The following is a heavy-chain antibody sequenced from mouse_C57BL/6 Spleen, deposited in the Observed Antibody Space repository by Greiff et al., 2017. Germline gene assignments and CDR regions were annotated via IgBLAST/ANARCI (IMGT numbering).Heavy chain of an antibody. CDR2: IDPSDSET. CDR1: GYTFTSYW. V-gene: IGHV1-52*01. D-gene: IGHD1-1*01. CDR3: ARGDYGSSPFDY. J-gene: IGHJ2*01. Sequence: QVQLQQPGAELVRPGSSVKLSCKASGYTFTSYWMHWVKQRPIQGLDWIGNIDPSDSETHYNQKFKDKATLTVDKSSSTAYMQLSSLTSEDSAVYYCARGDYGSSPFDYWGQGTTLTVSS.